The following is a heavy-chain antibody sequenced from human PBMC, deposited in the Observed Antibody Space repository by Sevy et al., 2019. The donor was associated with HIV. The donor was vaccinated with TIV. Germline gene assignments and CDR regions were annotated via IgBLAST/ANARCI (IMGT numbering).Heavy chain of an antibody. CDR3: VKDGGVRGVMRSAAFDI. J-gene: IGHJ3*02. CDR1: GFTFSSYA. CDR2: ISSNGGST. V-gene: IGHV3-64D*06. D-gene: IGHD3-10*01. Sequence: GGSLRLSCSASGFTFSSYAMHWVRQAPGKGLEYVSAISSNGGSTYYADSVKGRFTISRDNSKNTLYLQMSSLRAEDTVVYYCVKDGGVRGVMRSAAFDIWGHGTMVTVSS.